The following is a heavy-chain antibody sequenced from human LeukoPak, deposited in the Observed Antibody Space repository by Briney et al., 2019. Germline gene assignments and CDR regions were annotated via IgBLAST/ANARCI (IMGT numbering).Heavy chain of an antibody. V-gene: IGHV3-30-3*01. CDR1: GFTFSSYA. J-gene: IGHJ6*02. Sequence: GGSLRLSCAASGFTFSSYAMHWVRQAPDKGLEWVAVISYDGSNKYYADSVKGRFTISRDNSKNTLYLQMNSLRAEDTAVYYCAREMATIVERQTYYYYGMDVWGQGTTVTVSS. CDR3: AREMATIVERQTYYYYGMDV. D-gene: IGHD5-24*01. CDR2: ISYDGSNK.